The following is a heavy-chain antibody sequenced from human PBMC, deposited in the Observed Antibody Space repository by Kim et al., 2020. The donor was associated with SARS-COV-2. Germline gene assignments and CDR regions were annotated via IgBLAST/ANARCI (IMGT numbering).Heavy chain of an antibody. Sequence: SETLSLTCTVSGGSISSGGYYWSWIRQHPGKGLEWIGYIYYSGSTYYNPSLKSRVTISVDTSKNQFSLKLSSVTAADTAVYYCARVPFYSVTTGSHTHWFDPWGQGTLVTVSS. V-gene: IGHV4-31*03. CDR2: IYYSGST. D-gene: IGHD4-17*01. J-gene: IGHJ5*02. CDR3: ARVPFYSVTTGSHTHWFDP. CDR1: GGSISSGGYY.